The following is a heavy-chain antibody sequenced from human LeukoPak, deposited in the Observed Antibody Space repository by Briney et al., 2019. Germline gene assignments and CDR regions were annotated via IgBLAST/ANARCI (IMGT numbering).Heavy chain of an antibody. J-gene: IGHJ6*03. CDR3: ARAKMAPGHNYMDV. CDR2: IIPIFGTA. D-gene: IGHD5-24*01. Sequence: SVKVSCKASGGTFSSYAISWVRQAPGQGLEWMGGIIPIFGTANYAQKFQGRVTITTDESTSTAYMELSGLRSEDTAVYYCARAKMAPGHNYMDVWGKGTTVTVCS. CDR1: GGTFSSYA. V-gene: IGHV1-69*05.